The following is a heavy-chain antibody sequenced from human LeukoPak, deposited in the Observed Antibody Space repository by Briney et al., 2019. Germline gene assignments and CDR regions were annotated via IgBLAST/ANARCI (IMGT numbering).Heavy chain of an antibody. Sequence: GASLRLSCAASGFTFSSYAMSWVRQAPGKGLEWVSYIGSSGSTIYYADSVKGRFTISRDNAKNSLFLQMSGLRAEDTAVYYCARDMGNYFDYWGQGALVTVSS. D-gene: IGHD3-10*01. V-gene: IGHV3-48*03. CDR3: ARDMGNYFDY. CDR2: IGSSGSTI. J-gene: IGHJ4*02. CDR1: GFTFSSYA.